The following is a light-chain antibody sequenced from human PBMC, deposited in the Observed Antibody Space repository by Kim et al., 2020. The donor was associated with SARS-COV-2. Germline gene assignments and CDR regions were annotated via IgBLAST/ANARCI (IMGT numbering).Light chain of an antibody. CDR2: YDS. Sequence: SYELTQPPSVSVAPGKTARITCGGNNIGSKSMHWYQQKPGQAPVLVIYYDSDRPSGIPERFSGSNSGNTATLTISRVEAGDEADYYCQVWDSSSDHPWVF. CDR1: NIGSKS. CDR3: QVWDSSSDHPWV. V-gene: IGLV3-21*04. J-gene: IGLJ2*01.